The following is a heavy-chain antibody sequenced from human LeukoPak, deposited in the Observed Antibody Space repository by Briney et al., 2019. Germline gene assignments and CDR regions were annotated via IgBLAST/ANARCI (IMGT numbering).Heavy chain of an antibody. Sequence: ASVKVSCKASGYTFTGYYMHWVRQAPGRGLEWMGWINPNSGGTNYAQKFQGRVTMTRDTSISPANMELSRLRSDDTAVYYCARDYAWYSGSHFDYWGQGTLVTVSS. D-gene: IGHD1-26*01. CDR3: ARDYAWYSGSHFDY. CDR1: GYTFTGYY. CDR2: INPNSGGT. V-gene: IGHV1-2*02. J-gene: IGHJ4*02.